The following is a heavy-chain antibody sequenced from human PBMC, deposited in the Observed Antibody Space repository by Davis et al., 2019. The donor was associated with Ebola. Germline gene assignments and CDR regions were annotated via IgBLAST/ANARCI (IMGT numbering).Heavy chain of an antibody. CDR2: ISGFNTNT. CDR3: ARAPNYDVLTGTSSYYIEN. CDR1: GYTFTTYG. J-gene: IGHJ4*02. Sequence: ASVKVSCKSSGYTFTTYGLVWVRQAPGLGLEWMGWISGFNTNTNFAQKFQGRVTVSKDTSTNTAYMDLRSLTSDDTAIYYCARAPNYDVLTGTSSYYIENWGQGTLVTVSS. D-gene: IGHD3-9*01. V-gene: IGHV1-18*04.